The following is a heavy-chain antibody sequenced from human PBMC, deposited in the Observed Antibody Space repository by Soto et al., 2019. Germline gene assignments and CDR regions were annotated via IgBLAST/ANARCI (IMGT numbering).Heavy chain of an antibody. D-gene: IGHD3-22*01. CDR3: ARSQYYDSSLPDP. Sequence: SETLSLTCTVSGGSISSGDYHWSWIRQPPGKGLEWIGYIYYSGSTYYNPSLKSRVTISIDTSKNQFSLKLSSVTAADTAVYYCARSQYYDSSLPDPWGQGTLVTVSS. V-gene: IGHV4-30-4*01. J-gene: IGHJ5*02. CDR2: IYYSGST. CDR1: GGSISSGDYH.